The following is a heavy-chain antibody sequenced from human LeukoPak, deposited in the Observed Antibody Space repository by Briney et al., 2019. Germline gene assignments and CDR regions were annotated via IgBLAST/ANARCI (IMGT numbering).Heavy chain of an antibody. CDR3: ARATVVTAIVGSFDY. CDR2: IYPGDSDT. V-gene: IGHV5-51*01. Sequence: SGESLKISCKGSGYSFTSYWIGWVRQTPGKGLEWMGIIYPGDSDTRYSPSFQGQVTISADKSISTAYPQWSSLKASDTAMYYCARATVVTAIVGSFDYWGQGTLVTVSS. CDR1: GYSFTSYW. D-gene: IGHD2-21*02. J-gene: IGHJ4*02.